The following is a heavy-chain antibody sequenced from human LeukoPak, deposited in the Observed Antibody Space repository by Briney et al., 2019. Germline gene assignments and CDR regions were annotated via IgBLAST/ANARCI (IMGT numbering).Heavy chain of an antibody. CDR2: ITISGDNT. D-gene: IGHD4-17*01. V-gene: IGHV3-23*01. CDR1: GFTFSSHA. CDR3: AQEIRPNDY. J-gene: IGHJ4*02. Sequence: QAGGSLRLSCAVSGFTFSSHAMNWVRQAPGKGLEWVSSITISGDNTLYADSVKGRFTISRDNSKNTLYLQMNSLRVEDTAVYYCAQEIRPNDYWGQGTLVTISS.